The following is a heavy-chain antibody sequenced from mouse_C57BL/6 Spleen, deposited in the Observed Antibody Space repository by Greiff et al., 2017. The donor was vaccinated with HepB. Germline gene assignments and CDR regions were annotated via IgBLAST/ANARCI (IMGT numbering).Heavy chain of an antibody. CDR2: IDPSDSYT. J-gene: IGHJ3*01. V-gene: IGHV1-50*01. CDR3: APRQLRLPFAY. Sequence: QVQLQQPGAELVKPGASVKLSCKASGYTFTSYWMQWVKQRPGQGLEWIGEIDPSDSYTNYNQKFKGKATLTVDTSSSTAYMQLSSLTSEDSAVYYCAPRQLRLPFAYWGQGTLVTVSA. D-gene: IGHD3-2*02. CDR1: GYTFTSYW.